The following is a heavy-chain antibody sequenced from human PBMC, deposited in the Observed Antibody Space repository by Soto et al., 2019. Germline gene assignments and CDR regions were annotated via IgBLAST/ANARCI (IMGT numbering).Heavy chain of an antibody. CDR3: ARTGTTGFVFDY. Sequence: ASVKVSCKASGYTFTSYAMHWVRQAPGQRLEWMGWINAGNGNTKYSQKFQGRVAITRDTSASTAYMELSSLRSEDTAVYYCARTGTTGFVFDYWGQGTLVTVSS. J-gene: IGHJ4*02. CDR1: GYTFTSYA. V-gene: IGHV1-3*01. D-gene: IGHD1-1*01. CDR2: INAGNGNT.